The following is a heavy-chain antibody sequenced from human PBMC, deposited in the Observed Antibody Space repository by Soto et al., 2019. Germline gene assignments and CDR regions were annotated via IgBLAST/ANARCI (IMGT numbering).Heavy chain of an antibody. D-gene: IGHD6-6*01. CDR2: IVPLFGTT. J-gene: IGHJ3*02. Sequence: QVQLVQSGAEVKKPGSSVKVSCKASGGTFSSYTFSWVRQAPGQGLEWMGGIVPLFGTTNDAKIFQGRVTISADESTSTVYMELSSLRSEDSAMYYCARDGDVTSTRPRGACDIWGQGTVITVSS. CDR1: GGTFSSYT. V-gene: IGHV1-69*01. CDR3: ARDGDVTSTRPRGACDI.